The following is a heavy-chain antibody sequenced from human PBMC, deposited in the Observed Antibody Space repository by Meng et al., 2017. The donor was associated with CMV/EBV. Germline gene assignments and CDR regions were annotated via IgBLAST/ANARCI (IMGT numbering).Heavy chain of an antibody. CDR3: ARDPSLTIFWNSPYYYYGMDV. CDR2: ISSSSSYI. J-gene: IGHJ6*02. Sequence: GESLKISCAASGFTFSSYSMNWVRQAPGKGLEWVSSISSSSSYIYYADSVKGRFTISRDNAKNSLYLQMNRLRAEDTAVYYCARDPSLTIFWNSPYYYYGMDVWGQGTLVTVSS. CDR1: GFTFSSYS. V-gene: IGHV3-21*01. D-gene: IGHD3-9*01.